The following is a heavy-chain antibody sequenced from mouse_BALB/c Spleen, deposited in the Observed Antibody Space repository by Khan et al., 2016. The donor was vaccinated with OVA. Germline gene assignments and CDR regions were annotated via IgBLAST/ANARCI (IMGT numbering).Heavy chain of an antibody. CDR3: ATLYGKPFAF. CDR2: IDPPNDDS. D-gene: IGHD2-1*01. J-gene: IGHJ3*01. V-gene: IGHV14-3*02. Sequence: EVQLQQSGAELVKPGASVKLSCSASGFNIKDTYIHWMKQRPEQGLEWIGRIDPPNDDSKYGPKFQAKATLTADTSSNTAYLQLSSLTSEVTAVYYCATLYGKPFAFWGQGTLVSVSA. CDR1: GFNIKDTY.